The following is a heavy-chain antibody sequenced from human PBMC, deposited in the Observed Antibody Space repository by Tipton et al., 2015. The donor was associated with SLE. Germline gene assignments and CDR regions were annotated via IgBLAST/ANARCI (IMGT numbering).Heavy chain of an antibody. CDR1: GGTFSSYA. J-gene: IGHJ5*02. CDR2: IIPIFGRA. D-gene: IGHD4-11*01. Sequence: QSGAEVKKPGSSVKVSCKVSGGTFSSYAISWVRQAPGQGLEWMGRIIPIFGRANYAQKFQGRVTITADESTSTAYMEVSSLRSEDTAVYYCARVFDYSNYNDWFDPWGQGTLVTVSS. CDR3: ARVFDYSNYNDWFDP. V-gene: IGHV1-69*13.